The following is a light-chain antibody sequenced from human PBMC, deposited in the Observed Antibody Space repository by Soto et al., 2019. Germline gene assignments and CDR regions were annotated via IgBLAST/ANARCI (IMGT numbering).Light chain of an antibody. CDR3: QQYGNSPLT. CDR2: GAS. CDR1: QSVSRSD. J-gene: IGKJ1*01. Sequence: EIVLTQSPGTLSLSPGERATLSCRASQSVSRSDLAWYQQKPGQAPRLLIYGASNRATGIPDRFSGSGSGTDFTLTISRLEPEDFAVYYCQQYGNSPLTFGQGTKVEIK. V-gene: IGKV3-20*01.